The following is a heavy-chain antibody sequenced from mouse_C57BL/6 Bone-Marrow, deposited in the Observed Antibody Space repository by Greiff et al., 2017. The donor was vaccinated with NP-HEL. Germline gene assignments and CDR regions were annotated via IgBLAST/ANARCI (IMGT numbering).Heavy chain of an antibody. J-gene: IGHJ2*01. CDR1: GYTFTSYW. V-gene: IGHV1-50*01. CDR2: IDPSDSYT. CDR3: ARGGSSRDY. Sequence: QVQLQQPGAELVKPGASVKLSCKASGYTFTSYWMQWVKQRPGQGLEWIGEIDPSDSYTNYNQKFKGKATLTVDTSSSTAYMQRSSLTSEDSAVYYCARGGSSRDYWGQGTTLTVSS. D-gene: IGHD1-1*01.